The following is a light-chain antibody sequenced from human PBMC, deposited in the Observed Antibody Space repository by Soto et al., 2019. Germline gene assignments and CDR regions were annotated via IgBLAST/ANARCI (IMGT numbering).Light chain of an antibody. CDR2: DAS. J-gene: IGKJ2*02. Sequence: PGTLSLSPGERATLSCRASQSISSYLAWYQQKPGQAPRLLIYDASNRATGIPPRFSGSGSGTDFTLTIGRLEPEDFAVYYCQQYGSSPCTFGQGTKVDIK. V-gene: IGKV3-20*01. CDR3: QQYGSSPCT. CDR1: QSISSY.